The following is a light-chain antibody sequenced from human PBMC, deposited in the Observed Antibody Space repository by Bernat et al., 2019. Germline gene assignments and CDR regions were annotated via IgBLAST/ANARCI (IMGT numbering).Light chain of an antibody. V-gene: IGKV1-5*03. CDR1: QSISSW. Sequence: DIQMTQSPSTLSASVGDRVTITCRASQSISSWLAWYQQKPGKAPNLLIYKASSLESGAPSRFSGSASGTEFTLTISSLQPDDFATYYCQQYNSYSRTFGQGTKLEI. CDR3: QQYNSYSRT. CDR2: KAS. J-gene: IGKJ2*01.